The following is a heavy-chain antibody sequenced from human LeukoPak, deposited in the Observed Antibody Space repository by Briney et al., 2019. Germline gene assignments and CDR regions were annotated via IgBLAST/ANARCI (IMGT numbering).Heavy chain of an antibody. J-gene: IGHJ4*02. V-gene: IGHV4-59*08. D-gene: IGHD6-13*01. CDR3: ARHGHSSSWDY. CDR1: GGSISSYY. Sequence: SETLSLTCTVSGGSISSYYWNWIRQPPGKGLEWIGYIYYSGSTNYNPSLKSRVTISVDTSKNQFSLKLSSVTAADTAVYYCARHGHSSSWDYWGQGTLVTVSS. CDR2: IYYSGST.